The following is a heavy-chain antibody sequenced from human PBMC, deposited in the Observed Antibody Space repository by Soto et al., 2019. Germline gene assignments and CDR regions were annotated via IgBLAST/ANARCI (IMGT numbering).Heavy chain of an antibody. CDR2: IRTRTNTYAT. J-gene: IGHJ4*02. V-gene: IGHV3-73*02. Sequence: EVQLVESGGGLVQPGGSLKLTCAASGFTFFGSAIHWVRQASGKGLEWVGRIRTRTNTYATAYGASVKGRFTISRDDSTNRAYLQMDSLKTEDTAVYYCTRHFGGTDVDIVTTYWGQGTLVTVSS. CDR1: GFTFFGSA. CDR3: TRHFGGTDVDIVTTY. D-gene: IGHD5-12*01.